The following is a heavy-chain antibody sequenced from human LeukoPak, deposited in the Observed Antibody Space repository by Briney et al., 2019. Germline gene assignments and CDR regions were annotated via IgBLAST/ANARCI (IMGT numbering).Heavy chain of an antibody. CDR2: INHSGST. V-gene: IGHV4-34*01. J-gene: IGHJ5*02. D-gene: IGHD3-10*01. Sequence: PSETLSLTCAVYGGSFSGYYWSWIRQPPGKGLEWIGEINHSGSTNYNSSLKSRVTISVDTSKNQFSLKLSSVTAADTAVYYCARDYGSGSPNWFDPWGQGTLVTVSS. CDR1: GGSFSGYY. CDR3: ARDYGSGSPNWFDP.